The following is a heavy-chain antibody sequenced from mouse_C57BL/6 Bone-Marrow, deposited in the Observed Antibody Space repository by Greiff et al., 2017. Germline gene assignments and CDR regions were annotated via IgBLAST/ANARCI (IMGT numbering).Heavy chain of an antibody. CDR2: IDPSDSYT. Sequence: QVQLKQPGAELVKPGASVKLSCKASGYTFTSYWMQWVKQRPGQGLEWIGEIDPSDSYTNYNQKFKGKATLTVDTSSSTAYMQLSSLTSEDSAVYYCARYYYDYDGFAYWGQGTLVTVSA. CDR3: ARYYYDYDGFAY. J-gene: IGHJ3*01. D-gene: IGHD2-4*01. V-gene: IGHV1-50*01. CDR1: GYTFTSYW.